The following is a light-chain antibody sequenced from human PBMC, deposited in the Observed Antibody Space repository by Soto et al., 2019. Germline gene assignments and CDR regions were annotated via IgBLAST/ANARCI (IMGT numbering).Light chain of an antibody. J-gene: IGKJ1*01. CDR2: DAS. CDR3: KQYNSYS. V-gene: IGKV1-13*02. Sequence: AIQLTQSPSSLSASVGDRVTITCRASQGISSALAWYQQKPGKAPKLLIYDASSLESGVPSRFSGSGSGTDFTLTISSLQPEDFATYYCKQYNSYSFGQGTKVDIK. CDR1: QGISSA.